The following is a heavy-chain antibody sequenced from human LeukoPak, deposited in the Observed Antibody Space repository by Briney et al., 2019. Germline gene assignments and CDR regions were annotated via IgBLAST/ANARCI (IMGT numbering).Heavy chain of an antibody. Sequence: PGGSLRLSCAASGFTFNRNAISWVRQAPWKGLEWVSTIGGSGDKTFYADSVKGRFTISRDNSKNMVHLQMNSLTGEDTALYYCVRRGDASSGWGDHDFWGQGALVTVSS. J-gene: IGHJ4*02. D-gene: IGHD6-19*01. V-gene: IGHV3-23*01. CDR1: GFTFNRNA. CDR3: VRRGDASSGWGDHDF. CDR2: IGGSGDKT.